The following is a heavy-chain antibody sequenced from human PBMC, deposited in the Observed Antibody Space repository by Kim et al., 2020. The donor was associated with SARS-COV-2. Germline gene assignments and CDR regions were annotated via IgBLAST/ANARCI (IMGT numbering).Heavy chain of an antibody. Sequence: TRYPDAGRGRFTITRDNAKNTLYLQMNSLRAEDTAVYYCARDLAAADLDYWGQGTLVTVSS. CDR3: ARDLAAADLDY. J-gene: IGHJ4*02. D-gene: IGHD6-13*01. CDR2: T. V-gene: IGHV3-74*01.